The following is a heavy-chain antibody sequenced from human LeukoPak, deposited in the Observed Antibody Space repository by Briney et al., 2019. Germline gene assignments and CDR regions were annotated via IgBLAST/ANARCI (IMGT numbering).Heavy chain of an antibody. CDR2: ISGSGGSI. D-gene: IGHD6-19*01. CDR3: AKSPVSSAWFFDH. J-gene: IGHJ4*02. V-gene: IGHV3-23*01. CDR1: GFTFSNYA. Sequence: GGSLRLSCAASGFTFSNYAMSWVRQAPGKGLEWVSGISGSGGSIYYADSVKGRFTISRDTSKNTLHLQMNSLRGEDTAVYYCAKSPVSSAWFFDHWGQGTLVTVSS.